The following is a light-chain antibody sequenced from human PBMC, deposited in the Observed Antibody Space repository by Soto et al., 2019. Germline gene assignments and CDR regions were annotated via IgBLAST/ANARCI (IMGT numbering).Light chain of an antibody. CDR1: SSNIGSNT. J-gene: IGLJ7*01. V-gene: IGLV1-44*01. CDR3: AAWDDSLNGAV. CDR2: SSN. Sequence: QTVVTQPPSASGTPGQRVTISCSGSSSNIGSNTVNWYQQLPGTAPKLLIYSSNQRPSGVPDRFSGSKSGTSASLAISGLQSEDEADYYCAAWDDSLNGAVFGGGTQLTVL.